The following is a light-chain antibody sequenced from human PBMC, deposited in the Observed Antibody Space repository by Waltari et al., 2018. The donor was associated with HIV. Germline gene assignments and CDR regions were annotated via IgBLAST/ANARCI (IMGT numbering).Light chain of an antibody. Sequence: QSVLTQPPSVSAAPGQRLTISCSGSNSNIGNNFVSWYQHVPGTAPKLILFDSNRRPSGIPDRFSGSQSGASATLAIAGLQTGDEAHYYCGTWDTVLSVVVFGGGTKLTVL. CDR2: DSN. J-gene: IGLJ3*02. V-gene: IGLV1-51*01. CDR1: NSNIGNNF. CDR3: GTWDTVLSVVV.